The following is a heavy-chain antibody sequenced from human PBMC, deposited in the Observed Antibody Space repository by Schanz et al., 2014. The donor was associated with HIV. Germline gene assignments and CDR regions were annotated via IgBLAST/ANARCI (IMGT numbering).Heavy chain of an antibody. CDR3: AGEIGYSYGYGYFDY. J-gene: IGHJ4*02. Sequence: QVQLVESGGGLVKPGGSLRLSCATSGFTFSDYYMSWIRQTPGKGLEWVSYISSSGSIIFYADSVKGRFTISRDDAKKSVYRQMSSLRAEDTALYYCAGEIGYSYGYGYFDYWGQGTLVTVSS. V-gene: IGHV3-11*01. CDR1: GFTFSDYY. D-gene: IGHD5-18*01. CDR2: ISSSGSII.